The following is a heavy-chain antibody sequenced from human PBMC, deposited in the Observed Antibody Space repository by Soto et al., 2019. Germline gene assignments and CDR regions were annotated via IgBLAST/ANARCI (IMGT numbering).Heavy chain of an antibody. V-gene: IGHV3-30-3*01. D-gene: IGHD3-3*01. Sequence: QVQLEESGGGVVQPGRSLRLSCVGTGFTFSSYAIHLVRQAPGKGLEWVAVISNDGTNKYYADSVEGRITISRDNSKNTLYLQMHSLRSEDTAVYYCARGTTLAIFDYGMDVWGQGATVTVSS. CDR2: ISNDGTNK. CDR1: GFTFSSYA. CDR3: ARGTTLAIFDYGMDV. J-gene: IGHJ6*02.